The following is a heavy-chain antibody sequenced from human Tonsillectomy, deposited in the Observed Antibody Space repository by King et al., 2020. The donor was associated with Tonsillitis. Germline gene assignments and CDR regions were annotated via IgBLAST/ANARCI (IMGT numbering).Heavy chain of an antibody. V-gene: IGHV4-38-2*02. CDR3: ARAEAGVQY. J-gene: IGHJ4*02. Sequence: VQLQESGPGLVKPSETLSLTCSVSGYSINSGYYWAWIRLPPGKGLEWIGAVYHTGSTYYIPSLETRVTMSVDTSKNQFSLILASVTAADTAIYYCARAEAGVQYWGQGSLVTVSS. CDR2: VYHTGST. CDR1: GYSINSGYY. D-gene: IGHD6-19*01.